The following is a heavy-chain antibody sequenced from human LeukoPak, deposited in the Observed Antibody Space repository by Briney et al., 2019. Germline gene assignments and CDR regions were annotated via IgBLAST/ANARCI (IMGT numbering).Heavy chain of an antibody. D-gene: IGHD1-26*01. CDR3: ARDPVEWELLLDY. Sequence: GGSLRLSRAASGFTFSNYRMGWVRQAPGKRPEWVANMNIDGSEKYYADSVKGRFSISRDNARNSVYLQMASLRVEDTAVYYCARDPVEWELLLDYWGQGTLVTVSS. CDR2: MNIDGSEK. J-gene: IGHJ4*02. V-gene: IGHV3-7*01. CDR1: GFTFSNYR.